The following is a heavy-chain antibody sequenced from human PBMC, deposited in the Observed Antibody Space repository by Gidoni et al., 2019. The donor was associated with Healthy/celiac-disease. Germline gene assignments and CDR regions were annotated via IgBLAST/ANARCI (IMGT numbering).Heavy chain of an antibody. D-gene: IGHD6-19*01. J-gene: IGHJ4*02. CDR1: RFPLSPSGVG. Sequence: QITLQQSGPTLVTPTQTLTPTCTFSRFPLSPSGVGVGWIRQPPGKALEWLALLYWDDDKPYSPTLKSRLTITKDTTKNQVVLTMTNMDPVDTATYYCAHSRGSSGWYGSDYWGQGTLVTVSS. CDR3: AHSRGSSGWYGSDY. CDR2: LYWDDDK. V-gene: IGHV2-5*02.